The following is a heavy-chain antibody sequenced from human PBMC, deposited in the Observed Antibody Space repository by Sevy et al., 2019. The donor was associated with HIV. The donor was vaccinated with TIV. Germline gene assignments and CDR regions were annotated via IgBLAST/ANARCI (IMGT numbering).Heavy chain of an antibody. J-gene: IGHJ4*02. Sequence: GGSLRLSCAASGFAFSGYWMHWVRQAPGKGLEWVANINEDGTTKYYVDSLKGRFTISRNNAQKSLFLQMNDVRVDDTAIYYCARAIGAAAAYWGQGTLVTVSS. V-gene: IGHV3-7*03. CDR1: GFAFSGYW. D-gene: IGHD2-2*01. CDR3: ARAIGAAAAY. CDR2: INEDGTTK.